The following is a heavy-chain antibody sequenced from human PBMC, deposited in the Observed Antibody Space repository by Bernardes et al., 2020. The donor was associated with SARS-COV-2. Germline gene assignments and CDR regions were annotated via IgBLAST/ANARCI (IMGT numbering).Heavy chain of an antibody. V-gene: IGHV3-21*01. CDR1: GFTFSSYS. J-gene: IGHJ4*02. D-gene: IGHD6-6*01. CDR3: AGGSMEYFDY. CDR2: ISSSSSYI. Sequence: GSLTVSFEAAGFTFSSYSMNWVRQAPGKWLQWVSSISSSSSYIYYADSVKCRFTISRDNAKNSLYLQMNRLRAEDTAVYYWAGGSMEYFDYWGQGTLVTVSS.